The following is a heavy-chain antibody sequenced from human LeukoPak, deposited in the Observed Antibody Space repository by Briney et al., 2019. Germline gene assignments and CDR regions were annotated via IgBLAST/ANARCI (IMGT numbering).Heavy chain of an antibody. J-gene: IGHJ4*02. CDR2: INLYGSTT. CDR1: GFTFSSHW. Sequence: GGSLRLSCAASGFTFSSHWMHWVRHAPGKGLVWVSRINLYGSTTTYADSVKGRFTISRDNSKNVVYLQMNSLTVEDAATYYCAKRTMSAFDSWGQGTLLIVSS. V-gene: IGHV3-74*03. D-gene: IGHD5-24*01. CDR3: AKRTMSAFDS.